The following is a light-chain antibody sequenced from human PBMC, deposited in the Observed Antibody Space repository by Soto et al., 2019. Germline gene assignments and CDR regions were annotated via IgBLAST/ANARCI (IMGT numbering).Light chain of an antibody. J-gene: IGKJ2*01. CDR3: QQYGSSHT. CDR1: QSVSSSY. Sequence: EIVLTQSPGTLSLSPGERATLSCRASQSVSSSYLAWYQQKPGQAPRLLIYGASSRATGITDRFSGSGSGTDFTLTISRLEPEDFAVYFWQQYGSSHTFGQGTMLEIK. V-gene: IGKV3-20*01. CDR2: GAS.